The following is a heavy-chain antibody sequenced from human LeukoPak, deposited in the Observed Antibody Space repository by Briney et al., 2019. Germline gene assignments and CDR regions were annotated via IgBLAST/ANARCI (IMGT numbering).Heavy chain of an antibody. CDR3: AKAYYYGSGSYSSPVDY. CDR2: ISGSGGST. CDR1: GFTFDNYA. D-gene: IGHD3-10*01. J-gene: IGHJ4*02. V-gene: IGHV3-23*01. Sequence: PGGSLRLSCVASGFTFDNYAMNWVRQAPGKGLEWVSSISGSGGSTYYADSVKGRFTISRDNSKNTLYLQMNSLRAEDTAVYYCAKAYYYGSGSYSSPVDYWGQGTLVTVSS.